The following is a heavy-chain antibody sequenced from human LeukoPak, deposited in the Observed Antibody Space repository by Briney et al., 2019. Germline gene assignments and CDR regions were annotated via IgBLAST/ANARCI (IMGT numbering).Heavy chain of an antibody. CDR1: GASINSGSNY. CDR3: AGEMATVNAFDI. Sequence: SETLSLTCRVSGASINSGSNYWGLIRQPPGKTLEWIGSIYSSGSTYYNPSLKSRVIIMIDTPKNHFSLTLSSVTAADTAVYYCAGEMATVNAFDIWGQGTMVTVSS. D-gene: IGHD5-24*01. V-gene: IGHV4-39*07. CDR2: IYSSGST. J-gene: IGHJ3*02.